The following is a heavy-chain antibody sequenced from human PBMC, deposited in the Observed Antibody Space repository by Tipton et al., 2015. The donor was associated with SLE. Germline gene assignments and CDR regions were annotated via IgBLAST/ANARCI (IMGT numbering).Heavy chain of an antibody. CDR3: ASGGRWGY. Sequence: LSLTCTVSGGSISSYYWSWIRQPPGKGLEWIGEINHSGSTNYNPSLKSRVTISVDTSKNQFSLKLSSVTAADTAVYYCASGGRWGYCGQGTLVTVSS. CDR2: INHSGST. V-gene: IGHV4-34*01. D-gene: IGHD4-23*01. J-gene: IGHJ4*02. CDR1: GGSISSYY.